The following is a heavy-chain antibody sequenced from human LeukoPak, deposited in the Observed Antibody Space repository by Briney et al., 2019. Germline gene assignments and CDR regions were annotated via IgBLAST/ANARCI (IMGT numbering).Heavy chain of an antibody. CDR3: AFEGYNYGYN. D-gene: IGHD5-18*01. CDR1: GYTFTSYG. Sequence: GASVKVSCKASGYTFTSYGISWVRQAPGQGLEWIGWISAYNGNTNYAQKLQGRVTMTTDTSTSTVYMELSSLRSDDTAIYYCAFEGYNYGYNWGQGTLVTVSS. J-gene: IGHJ4*02. V-gene: IGHV1-18*01. CDR2: ISAYNGNT.